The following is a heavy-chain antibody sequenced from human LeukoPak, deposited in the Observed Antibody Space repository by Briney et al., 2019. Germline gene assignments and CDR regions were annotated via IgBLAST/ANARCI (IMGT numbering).Heavy chain of an antibody. Sequence: GGSLRLSCAASGFTVSSNYMSWVRQAPGKGLEWVSVIYSGGSTYYADSVKGRFTISRDNSKNTLYLQMNSLRAEDTAVCYCARGPYYYDSSGYYPDYWGQGTLVTVSS. D-gene: IGHD3-22*01. V-gene: IGHV3-53*01. CDR3: ARGPYYYDSSGYYPDY. J-gene: IGHJ4*02. CDR2: IYSGGST. CDR1: GFTVSSNY.